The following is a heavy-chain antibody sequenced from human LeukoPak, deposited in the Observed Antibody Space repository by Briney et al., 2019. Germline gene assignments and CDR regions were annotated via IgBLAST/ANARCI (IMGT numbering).Heavy chain of an antibody. CDR3: AKDPDFYCSSTSCHSLYFDY. J-gene: IGHJ4*02. Sequence: GSLRLSCAASGFTFSSYAMSGVRQAPGKGLEWVSAISGSGGSTYYADSVKGRFTISRDNSKNTLYLQMNSLRAEDTAVYYCAKDPDFYCSSTSCHSLYFDYWGQGTLVTVSS. CDR2: ISGSGGST. V-gene: IGHV3-23*01. D-gene: IGHD2-2*01. CDR1: GFTFSSYA.